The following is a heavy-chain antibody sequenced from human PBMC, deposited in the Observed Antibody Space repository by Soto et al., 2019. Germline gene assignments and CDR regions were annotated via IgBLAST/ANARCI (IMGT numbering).Heavy chain of an antibody. Sequence: QVQLQESGPGLVKPSETLSLTCTVSGGSVSSGSYYWTWIRQPPGKGLEWIGNIYYSGRTNYNPSLKRRVTISVDTSKDQFSLKLSSVTAADTAVYYCARDRSQPSYYYYGMDVWGQGTTVTVSS. CDR1: GGSVSSGSYY. CDR2: IYYSGRT. V-gene: IGHV4-61*01. D-gene: IGHD6-13*01. J-gene: IGHJ6*02. CDR3: ARDRSQPSYYYYGMDV.